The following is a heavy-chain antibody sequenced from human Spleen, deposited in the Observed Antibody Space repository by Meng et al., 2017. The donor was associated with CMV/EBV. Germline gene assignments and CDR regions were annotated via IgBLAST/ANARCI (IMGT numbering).Heavy chain of an antibody. V-gene: IGHV1-24*01. J-gene: IGHJ6*02. CDR3: ARDRAYCSSTSCYKVYYYYYYGMDV. CDR2: FDPEDGET. D-gene: IGHD2-2*02. Sequence: ASVKVSCKVSGYTLTELSRHWVRQAPGKGLEWMGGFDPEDGETIYAQKFQGRVTMTEDTSTDTAYMELSSLRSEDTAVYYCARDRAYCSSTSCYKVYYYYYYGMDVWGQGTTVTVSS. CDR1: GYTLTELS.